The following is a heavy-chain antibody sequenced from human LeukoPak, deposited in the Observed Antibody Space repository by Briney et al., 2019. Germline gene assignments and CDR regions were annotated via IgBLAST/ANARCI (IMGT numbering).Heavy chain of an antibody. V-gene: IGHV4-59*11. J-gene: IGHJ3*02. CDR1: GDSFSSHY. CDR2: ISTIGKT. CDR3: ARDLVTVTKGFDI. Sequence: SQTLSLTCAVSGDSFSSHYRTWIRQSPGTLLEWIGYISTIGKTNYNPSLKSRVTISIDTSKNQFSLKLRSVTAADTAVYYCARDLVTVTKGFDIWGQGTMVSVSS. D-gene: IGHD4-17*01.